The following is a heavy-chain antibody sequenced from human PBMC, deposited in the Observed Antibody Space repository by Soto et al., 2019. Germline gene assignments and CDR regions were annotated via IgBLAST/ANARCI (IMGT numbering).Heavy chain of an antibody. D-gene: IGHD2-2*01. J-gene: IGHJ5*02. V-gene: IGHV2-5*02. Sequence: QITLKESGPTLVKPTQTLTLTCTFSGFSLSTSGVGVGWIRQPPGKALEWLALIYWDDDKRYSPSLKSKLTVTKDTSKNQVVLTMTNMDPVDTATYYCAHFGAYCSSTDCYSWFDPWGQGTLVTVSS. CDR3: AHFGAYCSSTDCYSWFDP. CDR2: IYWDDDK. CDR1: GFSLSTSGVG.